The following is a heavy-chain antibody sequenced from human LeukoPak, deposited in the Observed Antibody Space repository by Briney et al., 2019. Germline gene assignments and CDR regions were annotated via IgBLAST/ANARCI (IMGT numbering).Heavy chain of an antibody. CDR2: ISSSSSYI. V-gene: IGHV3-21*01. J-gene: IGHJ4*02. CDR1: GFTFSSYS. CDR3: AREPTYSSSWHTSCDY. D-gene: IGHD6-13*01. Sequence: GGSLRLSCAASGFTFSSYSMNWVRQAPGKGLEWVSSISSSSSYIYYADSVKGRFTISRDNAKNSLYLQMNSLRAEDTAVYFCAREPTYSSSWHTSCDYWGQGILVTVSS.